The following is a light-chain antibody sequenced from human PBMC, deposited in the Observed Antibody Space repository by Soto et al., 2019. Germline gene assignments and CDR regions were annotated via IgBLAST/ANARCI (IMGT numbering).Light chain of an antibody. J-gene: IGKJ5*01. Sequence: EIMITQSPATLSVSQGERATLPWRAGQNIHTNLAWYQQKPGQAPRILFYGASTGDTGLPARFSGSGSGTEFTLTINRLQAEDCKVYYCQQYYNSPRTFGQGTRLEIK. CDR2: GAS. CDR3: QQYYNSPRT. CDR1: QNIHTN. V-gene: IGKV3-15*01.